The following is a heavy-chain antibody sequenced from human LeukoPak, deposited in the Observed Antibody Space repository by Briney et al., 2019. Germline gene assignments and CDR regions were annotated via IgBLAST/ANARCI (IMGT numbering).Heavy chain of an antibody. CDR2: IYTSGST. CDR3: ARAGRHYDSSGYADNYYYYYYMDV. V-gene: IGHV4-4*07. Sequence: SETLSLTCTVSGGSISSYYWSWIRQPAGKGLEWIGRIYTSGSTNYNPSLKSRVTMSVDKSKNQFSLKLSSVTAADTAVYYCARAGRHYDSSGYADNYYYYYYMDVWGKGTTVTISS. J-gene: IGHJ6*03. CDR1: GGSISSYY. D-gene: IGHD3-22*01.